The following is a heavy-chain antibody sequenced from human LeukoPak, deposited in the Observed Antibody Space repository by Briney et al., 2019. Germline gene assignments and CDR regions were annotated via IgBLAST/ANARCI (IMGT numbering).Heavy chain of an antibody. V-gene: IGHV3-74*01. CDR1: GFTFSSYW. CDR3: ASALLAVAGHAY. Sequence: GGSLRLSCAASGFTFSSYWMHWVRQAPGKGLVWVSRINSDGSSTSYADSVKGRFTISRDNAKNTLYPKMNSLRAEDTAVYYCASALLAVAGHAYWGQGTLVTVSS. D-gene: IGHD6-19*01. J-gene: IGHJ4*02. CDR2: INSDGSST.